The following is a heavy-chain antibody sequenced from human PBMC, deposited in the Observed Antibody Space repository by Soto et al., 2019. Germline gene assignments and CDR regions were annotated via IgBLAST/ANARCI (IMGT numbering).Heavy chain of an antibody. CDR3: ARDPIYASDN. J-gene: IGHJ4*02. D-gene: IGHD2-2*01. CDR1: GFPFSDYS. V-gene: IGHV3-48*02. Sequence: PGGSLRLSCAVSGFPFSDYSMNLVRQAPGKGLEWVSYIRTTPSVRVYADSVKGRFTTSRDNAKNSMYLQMNSLKDEDTAVYYCARDPIYASDNWGQGNGVAVSS. CDR2: IRTTPSVR.